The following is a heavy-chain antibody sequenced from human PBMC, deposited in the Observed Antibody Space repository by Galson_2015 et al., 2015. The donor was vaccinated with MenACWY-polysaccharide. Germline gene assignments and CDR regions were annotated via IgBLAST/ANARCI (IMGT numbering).Heavy chain of an antibody. J-gene: IGHJ6*02. V-gene: IGHV1-2*06. Sequence: SVKVSCKASGYTFTGYYMHWVRQAPGQGLEWMGRINPNSGGTNYAQKFQGRATVTRDTSISTAYMELSRLRSDDTAVYYCARDRYYCSSTSCYDYYYYYGMDVWGQGTTVTVSS. CDR1: GYTFTGYY. CDR3: ARDRYYCSSTSCYDYYYYYGMDV. D-gene: IGHD2-2*01. CDR2: INPNSGGT.